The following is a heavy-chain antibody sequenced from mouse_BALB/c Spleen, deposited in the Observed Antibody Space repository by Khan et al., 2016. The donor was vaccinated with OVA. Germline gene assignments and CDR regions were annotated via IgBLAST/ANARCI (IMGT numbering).Heavy chain of an antibody. Sequence: EVKLLESGPGLVKPSQSLSLTCTVTGYSITSDYAWNWIRQFPGNKLEWMGYITYSGGTSYHPSLKSRISITRDTSKNQFFLRLNSVTTEDSATXYCARWFAYWGQGTLVTVS. CDR2: ITYSGGT. CDR3: ARWFAY. V-gene: IGHV3-2*02. J-gene: IGHJ3*01. CDR1: GYSITSDYA.